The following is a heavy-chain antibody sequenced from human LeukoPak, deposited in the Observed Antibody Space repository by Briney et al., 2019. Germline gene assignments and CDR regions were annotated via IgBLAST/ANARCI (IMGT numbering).Heavy chain of an antibody. J-gene: IGHJ6*03. D-gene: IGHD1-26*01. CDR1: GGTFSSYA. V-gene: IGHV1-8*02. Sequence: ASVKVSCKASGGTFSSYAISWVRQATGQGLEWMGWMNPNSGNTGYAQKFQGRVTMTRNTSISTAYMELSSLRSEDTAVYYCARGRGGIVGATSYYYMDVWGKGTTVTVSS. CDR3: ARGRGGIVGATSYYYMDV. CDR2: MNPNSGNT.